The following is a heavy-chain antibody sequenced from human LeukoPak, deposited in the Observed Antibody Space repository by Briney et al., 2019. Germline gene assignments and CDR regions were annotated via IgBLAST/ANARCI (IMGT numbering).Heavy chain of an antibody. V-gene: IGHV4-39*01. CDR3: ARHSDYGDYEIDY. J-gene: IGHJ4*02. CDR2: IYYSGST. CDR1: GGSISSSSYY. Sequence: PSETLSLTCTVSGGSISSSSYYWGWIRQPPGQGLEWIGSIYYSGSTYYNPSLKSRVTISVDTSKNQFSLKLSSVTAADTAVYYCARHSDYGDYEIDYWGQGTLVTVSS. D-gene: IGHD4-17*01.